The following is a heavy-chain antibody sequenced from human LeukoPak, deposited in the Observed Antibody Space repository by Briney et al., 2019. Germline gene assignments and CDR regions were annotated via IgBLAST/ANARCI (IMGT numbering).Heavy chain of an antibody. J-gene: IGHJ4*02. CDR3: AKVKWKLIGYFDY. D-gene: IGHD1-20*01. CDR2: LTGDGGT. CDR1: GFTFTNYA. Sequence: GGPLRLSCAASGFTFTNYAMSWVRQAPGKGLEWVSVLTGDGGTYYADSVKGRFTNSRDDSKNTLFLQMNSLRAEDTAVYFCAKVKWKLIGYFDYWGQGTLATVSS. V-gene: IGHV3-23*01.